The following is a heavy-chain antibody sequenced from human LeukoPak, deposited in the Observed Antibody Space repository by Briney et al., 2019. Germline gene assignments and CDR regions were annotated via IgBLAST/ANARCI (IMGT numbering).Heavy chain of an antibody. D-gene: IGHD3-22*01. CDR1: GFTFSSDW. CDR2: IKQDGNEK. J-gene: IGHJ4*02. Sequence: GGSLRLSCAASGFTFSSDWMSWVRQAPGEGLEWVANIKQDGNEKYDVDSVKGRFTISRDNAKNSLYLQMNSLRAEDTAVYYCARDGLPEAYYYDSSGAELDYWGQGTLVTVSS. V-gene: IGHV3-7*01. CDR3: ARDGLPEAYYYDSSGAELDY.